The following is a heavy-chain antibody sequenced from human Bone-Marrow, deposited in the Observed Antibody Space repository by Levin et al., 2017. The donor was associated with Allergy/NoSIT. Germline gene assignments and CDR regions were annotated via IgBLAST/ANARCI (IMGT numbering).Heavy chain of an antibody. CDR3: VRGAGFLFDY. CDR2: IKGDGTEK. CDR1: GFIFSSRW. D-gene: IGHD6-25*01. V-gene: IGHV3-7*01. Sequence: GGSLRLSCAASGFIFSSRWMNWVRRAPGKGLEWRAIIKGDGTEKHYVDSVKGRFTISRDNAENSLYLQMNSLRVEDTAVYYCVRGAGFLFDYWGQGILVTVSS. J-gene: IGHJ4*02.